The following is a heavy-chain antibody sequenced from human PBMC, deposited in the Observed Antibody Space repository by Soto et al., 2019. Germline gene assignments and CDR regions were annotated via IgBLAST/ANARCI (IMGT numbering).Heavy chain of an antibody. CDR2: IDHSGST. J-gene: IGHJ4*02. V-gene: IGHV4-34*01. Sequence: QVQLQQWGAGLLKPSETLSLTCAVYGGSFSGYYWSWIRQPPGKGLEWIGEIDHSGSTNYNPSLKSRVTIPVDTSKNQFSLKLSSVTAADTAVYYCARGPTNDSSGWYLNYWGQGTLVTVSS. D-gene: IGHD6-19*01. CDR3: ARGPTNDSSGWYLNY. CDR1: GGSFSGYY.